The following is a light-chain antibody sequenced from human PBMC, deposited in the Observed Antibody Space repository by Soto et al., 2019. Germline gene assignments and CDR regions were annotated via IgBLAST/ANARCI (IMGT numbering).Light chain of an antibody. Sequence: QSALTQPASVSGSPGQSITISCTGTDTDVGGYNYVSWYQHHPGRAPKLMISEVSDRPSGVSTRFSGSKSGNTASLTISGLQAEDEADYYCLSYRADSTWVFGGGTKVT. CDR1: DTDVGGYNY. CDR3: LSYRADSTWV. V-gene: IGLV2-14*01. J-gene: IGLJ3*02. CDR2: EVS.